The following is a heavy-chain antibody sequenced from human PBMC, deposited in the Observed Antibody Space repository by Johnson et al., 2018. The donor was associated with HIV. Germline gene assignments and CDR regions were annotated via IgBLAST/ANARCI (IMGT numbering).Heavy chain of an antibody. J-gene: IGHJ3*02. CDR1: GFTFSDYY. Sequence: QVQLVESGGCLVKPGGSLRLSCAASGFTFSDYYMSWVRQAPAKGLVWVSRINSDGGDAIYVGSVKGRFTTSRDNAKNSLFLQMNSLRAEDTAVYYCAAIAARPLDAFDIWGQGTMVTVSS. V-gene: IGHV3-11*05. D-gene: IGHD6-6*01. CDR2: INSDGGDA. CDR3: AAIAARPLDAFDI.